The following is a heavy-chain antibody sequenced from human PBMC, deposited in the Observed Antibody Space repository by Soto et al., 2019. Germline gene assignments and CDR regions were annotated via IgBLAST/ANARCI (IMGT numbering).Heavy chain of an antibody. CDR3: WKDPRRQCLTGIEY. CDR2: ISYDGINK. Sequence: GGSLRLSCAASGFTFSSYGIHWVRQAPGKGLDWVAVISYDGINKYYADSVKGRFTISRDNSKNTLYLQMNSLRAEDTAVYYCWKDPRRQCLTGIEYWGQGTLLTVSS. D-gene: IGHD6-19*01. V-gene: IGHV3-30*18. J-gene: IGHJ4*02. CDR1: GFTFSSYG.